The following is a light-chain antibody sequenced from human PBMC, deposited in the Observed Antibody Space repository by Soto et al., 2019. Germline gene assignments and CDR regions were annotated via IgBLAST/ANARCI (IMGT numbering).Light chain of an antibody. CDR1: QSISSW. Sequence: DIPRTQSPSTLSPSVGERVTITWLASQSISSWLAWYQQKPGKAPKLLIYDASSLESGVPSRFSGSGSGTEFTLTISSLQPEDVATYYCQKYNSAPLTFGGGTKVDIK. J-gene: IGKJ4*01. V-gene: IGKV1-5*01. CDR3: QKYNSAPLT. CDR2: DAS.